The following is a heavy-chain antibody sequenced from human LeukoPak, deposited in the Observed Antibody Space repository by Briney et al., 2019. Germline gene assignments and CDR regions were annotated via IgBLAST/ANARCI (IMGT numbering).Heavy chain of an antibody. D-gene: IGHD6-19*01. CDR2: ISFSSTHI. Sequence: GGSLRLSCAASGFIFSNYGMSWVRQAPGKGLEWVSSISFSSTHIYYADSIQGRFTISRDNAENSLYLQMNSLRAEDTAVYYCARDHTSSGWSGRFDYWGQGTLVTVSS. V-gene: IGHV3-21*04. CDR3: ARDHTSSGWSGRFDY. J-gene: IGHJ4*02. CDR1: GFIFSNYG.